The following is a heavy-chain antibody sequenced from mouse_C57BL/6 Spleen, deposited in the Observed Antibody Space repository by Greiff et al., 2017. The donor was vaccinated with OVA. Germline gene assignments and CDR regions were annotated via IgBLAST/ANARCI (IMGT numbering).Heavy chain of an antibody. V-gene: IGHV1-50*01. D-gene: IGHD1-1*01. J-gene: IGHJ3*01. CDR1: GYTFTSYW. CDR2: IDPSDSYT. Sequence: QVQLQHPGAELVKPGASVKLSCKASGYTFTSYWMQWVKQRPGQGLEWIGEIDPSDSYTNYNQKFKGKATLTVDTSSSTAYMQLSSLTSEDSAVYYCASPYGSSAWFAYWGQGTLVTVSA. CDR3: ASPYGSSAWFAY.